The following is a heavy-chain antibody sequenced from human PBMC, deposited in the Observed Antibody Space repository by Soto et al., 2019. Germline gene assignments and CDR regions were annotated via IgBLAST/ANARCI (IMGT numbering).Heavy chain of an antibody. CDR1: GFPLSTSGAG. V-gene: IGHV2-5*02. Sequence: QTTLKESGPTLVKPTKTLTLTCTFSGFPLSTSGAGVGWIRQPPGKALEWLVLIYWDDDKRYSPSLKSRLTITKDTSKNQVVLTLTKLDTVDTATYYCARGGWTTYYSPFFDYWGQGTLVTVSS. CDR3: ARGGWTTYYSPFFDY. J-gene: IGHJ4*02. CDR2: IYWDDDK. D-gene: IGHD3-10*01.